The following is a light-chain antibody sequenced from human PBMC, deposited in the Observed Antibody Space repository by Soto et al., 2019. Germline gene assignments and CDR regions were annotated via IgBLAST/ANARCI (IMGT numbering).Light chain of an antibody. J-gene: IGKJ1*01. Sequence: VLTQSPGTLSLSPGERATISCRARQSISSYYLAWYQHKPGQAPRFLMNGASSRATGIPHRFSGSGSGTDFTLTISSLQPEDFATYYCQQTYNTPRTFGQGTKV. CDR2: GAS. V-gene: IGKV3-20*01. CDR1: QSISSYY. CDR3: QQTYNTPRT.